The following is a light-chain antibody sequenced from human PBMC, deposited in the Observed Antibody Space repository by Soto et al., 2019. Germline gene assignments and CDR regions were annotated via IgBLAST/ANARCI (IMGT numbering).Light chain of an antibody. CDR2: WAS. CDR1: QSVLYSSNNKND. CDR3: QQYYTTPRT. Sequence: DIVMTQSPDSLAVSLGERATINCKSSQSVLYSSNNKNDLAWYQQKPGQPPKLLIYWASTRESGVTDRFSGSGSGTDFTLTISSLQAEDVAVYYCQQYYTTPRTFGPGTKVDIK. J-gene: IGKJ3*01. V-gene: IGKV4-1*01.